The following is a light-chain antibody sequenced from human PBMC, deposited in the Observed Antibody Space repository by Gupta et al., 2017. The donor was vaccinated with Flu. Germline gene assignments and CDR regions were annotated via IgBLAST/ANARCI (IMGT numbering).Light chain of an antibody. V-gene: IGLV3-1*01. CDR3: QAWDSSTPLYV. J-gene: IGLJ1*01. CDR1: RLGDKY. CDR2: QDT. Sequence: SYELTQPPSVSVSPGQTASITCSGDRLGDKYACWYQQKPGQSPVLVIYQDTKRPSGIPERFSGSNSGNTATLTISGTQAMDEADYYCQAWDSSTPLYVFGTGTNVTVL.